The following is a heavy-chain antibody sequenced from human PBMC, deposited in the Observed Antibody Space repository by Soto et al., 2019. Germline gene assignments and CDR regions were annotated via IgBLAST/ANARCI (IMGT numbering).Heavy chain of an antibody. CDR1: GGSFSGYY. CDR2: INHSGST. Sequence: NPSETLSLTCVVYGGSFSGYYWSWICQPPGKGLEWIGEINHSGSTNYNPSLKSRVTISVDTSKNQFSLKLSSVTAADTAVYYCARGTRGYSSGWYDYWGQGTLVTVSS. J-gene: IGHJ4*02. D-gene: IGHD6-19*01. V-gene: IGHV4-34*01. CDR3: ARGTRGYSSGWYDY.